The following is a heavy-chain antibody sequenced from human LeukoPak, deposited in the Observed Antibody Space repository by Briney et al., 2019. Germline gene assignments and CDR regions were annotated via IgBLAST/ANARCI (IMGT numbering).Heavy chain of an antibody. Sequence: PGGSLRLSCAASGFTFGSYAMSWVRQAPGKGLEWVSAISGSGGSTYYADSVKGRFTTSRDNGKNSLYLQMNSLRPDDTALYYCARGNRDTSGFYFYYGMDVWGPGSTVTVSS. CDR3: ARGNRDTSGFYFYYGMDV. CDR1: GFTFGSYA. CDR2: ISGSGGST. V-gene: IGHV3-23*01. J-gene: IGHJ6*02. D-gene: IGHD6-19*01.